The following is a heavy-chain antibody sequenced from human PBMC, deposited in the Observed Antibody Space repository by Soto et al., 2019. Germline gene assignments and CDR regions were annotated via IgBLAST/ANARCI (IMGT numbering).Heavy chain of an antibody. CDR1: GFTFSSYW. CDR3: AAFVVVTAGEY. J-gene: IGHJ4*02. V-gene: IGHV3-74*01. Sequence: EVQLVESGGGLVQPGGSLRLSCAASGFTFSSYWMHWVRQTPGKGRVWVGRITADGIGTTYADSVKGRFTISRDNAKNMVYLQMNSLRAEDTAVYYCAAFVVVTAGEYWGQGTLVTVSS. CDR2: ITADGIGT. D-gene: IGHD2-21*02.